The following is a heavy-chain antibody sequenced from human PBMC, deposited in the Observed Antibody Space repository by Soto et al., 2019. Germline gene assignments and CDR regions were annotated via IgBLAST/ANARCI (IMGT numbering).Heavy chain of an antibody. Sequence: QEQLVESGGGVVQPGRSLRLSCAASGFTFSSYGMHWVRQAPGKGLEWVAVIWYDGSNKYYADSVKGRFTISRDNSKNTLYLQMNSLRAEDTAVYYCAREGYSGSYRAFDYWGQGTLVTVSS. CDR3: AREGYSGSYRAFDY. D-gene: IGHD1-26*01. J-gene: IGHJ4*02. CDR2: IWYDGSNK. V-gene: IGHV3-33*01. CDR1: GFTFSSYG.